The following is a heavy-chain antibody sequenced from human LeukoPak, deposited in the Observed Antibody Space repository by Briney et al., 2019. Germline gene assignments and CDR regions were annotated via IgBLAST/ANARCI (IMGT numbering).Heavy chain of an antibody. D-gene: IGHD2-2*03. Sequence: PSETLSLTCAVYGGSFSGYYWSWIHQPPGKGLEWIGEINHSGSTNYNPSLKSRVTISVDTSKNQFSLKLSSVTAADTAVYYCARGAGYCSSTSCYFDYWGQGTLVTVSS. V-gene: IGHV4-34*01. J-gene: IGHJ4*02. CDR1: GGSFSGYY. CDR3: ARGAGYCSSTSCYFDY. CDR2: INHSGST.